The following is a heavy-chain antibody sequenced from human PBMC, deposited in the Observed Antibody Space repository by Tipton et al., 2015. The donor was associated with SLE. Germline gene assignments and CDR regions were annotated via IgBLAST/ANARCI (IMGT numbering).Heavy chain of an antibody. V-gene: IGHV3-30*02. CDR2: IRYDGSNK. CDR1: GFTFSSYG. CDR3: ARSPAWGAAAGFHFDY. Sequence: GSLRLSCAASGFTFSSYGMHWVRRAPGKGLEWVAFIRYDGSNKYYADSVKGRFTISRDNSKNTLYLQMNSLRAEDTAVYYCARSPAWGAAAGFHFDYWGQGTLVTVSS. J-gene: IGHJ4*02. D-gene: IGHD6-13*01.